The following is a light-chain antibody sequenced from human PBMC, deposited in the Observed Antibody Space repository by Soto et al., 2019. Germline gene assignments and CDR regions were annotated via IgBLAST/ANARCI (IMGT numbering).Light chain of an antibody. CDR1: QSVSSSY. J-gene: IGKJ1*01. V-gene: IGKV3D-20*02. CDR3: HQRQSWPRT. CDR2: QTS. Sequence: EIVLTQSPGTLSLSPGERATLSCRASQSVSSSYLAWYQRKPGQAPRLLIYQTSIRAAGIPARFSASGSGTDFTLTISDVQPEDFALYYCHQRQSWPRTFGQGTKVDIK.